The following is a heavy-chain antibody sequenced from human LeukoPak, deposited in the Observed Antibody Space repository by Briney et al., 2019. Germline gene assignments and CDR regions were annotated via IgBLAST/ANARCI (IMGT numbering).Heavy chain of an antibody. D-gene: IGHD3-16*01. CDR3: ARRAGRFDHWFDP. Sequence: PSETLSLTCTVSGASINSYYWSWIRQPPGKELEWIGYIYTSGSPNYNPSLKSRVTISVDTTRNQFSLRLSSVTAADTAVYYCARRAGRFDHWFDPWGQGILVTVSS. CDR2: IYTSGSP. J-gene: IGHJ5*02. V-gene: IGHV4-4*09. CDR1: GASINSYY.